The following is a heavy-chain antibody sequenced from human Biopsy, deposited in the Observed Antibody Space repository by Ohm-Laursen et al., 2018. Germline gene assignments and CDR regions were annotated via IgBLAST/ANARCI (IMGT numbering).Heavy chain of an antibody. CDR3: ARRGSGGRSFDY. D-gene: IGHD2-15*01. V-gene: IGHV4-59*08. CDR1: GDSINSSC. J-gene: IGHJ4*02. CDR2: ISNSGNT. Sequence: SDTLSLTCTVSGDSINSSCWSWIRQPPGKGLEWIGFISNSGNTNYNPSLKSRVTISVDTSKNQISLKLGSMTVADTAVFYCARRGSGGRSFDYWGQGSLVTVSS.